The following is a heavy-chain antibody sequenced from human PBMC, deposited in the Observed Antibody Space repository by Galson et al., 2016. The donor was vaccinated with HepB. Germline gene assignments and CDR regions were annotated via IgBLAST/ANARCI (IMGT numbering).Heavy chain of an antibody. D-gene: IGHD5-24*01. CDR3: ARGPADGDDAFDI. CDR2: IIPIFDTA. Sequence: SVKVSCKASGGTFSSYSVNWVRQAPGQGLEWVGGIIPIFDTADYAQRFQGRVTMTADKSTGTAYMELRSLTFEDTAVYFCARGPADGDDAFDIWGQGTLVSGSS. CDR1: GGTFSSYS. J-gene: IGHJ3*02. V-gene: IGHV1-69*06.